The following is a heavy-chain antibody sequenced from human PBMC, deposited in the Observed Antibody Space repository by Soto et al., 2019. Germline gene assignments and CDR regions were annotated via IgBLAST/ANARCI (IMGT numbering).Heavy chain of an antibody. J-gene: IGHJ4*02. D-gene: IGHD1-26*01. CDR1: GYTFTGYY. CDR3: ARLGWDPMYFDY. V-gene: IGHV1-2*02. CDR2: INPNSGGT. Sequence: ASVKFSCKASGYTFTGYYMHWVRQAPGQGLEWMGWINPNSGGTNYAQKFQGRVTMTRDTSISTAYMELSSLRSEDTAVYYCARLGWDPMYFDYWGQGTLVTVSS.